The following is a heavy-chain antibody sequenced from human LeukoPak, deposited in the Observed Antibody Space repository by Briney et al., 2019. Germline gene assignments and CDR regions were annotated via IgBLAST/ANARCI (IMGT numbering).Heavy chain of an antibody. V-gene: IGHV1-46*01. J-gene: IGHJ6*02. D-gene: IGHD6-13*01. Sequence: ASVKVSCKASGYTFTSYYMHWVRQATGQGLEWMGIINPSGGSTSYAQKFQGRVTMTRDTSTSTVYMELSSLRSEDTAVYYCARDQAAAGLYYYYGMDVWGQGTTVTVSS. CDR3: ARDQAAAGLYYYYGMDV. CDR1: GYTFTSYY. CDR2: INPSGGST.